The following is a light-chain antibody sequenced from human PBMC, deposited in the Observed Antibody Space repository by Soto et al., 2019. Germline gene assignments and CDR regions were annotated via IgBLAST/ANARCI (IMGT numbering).Light chain of an antibody. Sequence: HSVLTQPPSASGSPGQSVTISCTGTSSDVGDYNYVSWYQHHPGKAPKLMIYEVSKRPSGVPDRFSGSKSGNTASLTVSGLQADDEADYYCSSYAGSNNFVVFGGGTKLTVL. CDR3: SSYAGSNNFVV. CDR2: EVS. V-gene: IGLV2-8*01. J-gene: IGLJ2*01. CDR1: SSDVGDYNY.